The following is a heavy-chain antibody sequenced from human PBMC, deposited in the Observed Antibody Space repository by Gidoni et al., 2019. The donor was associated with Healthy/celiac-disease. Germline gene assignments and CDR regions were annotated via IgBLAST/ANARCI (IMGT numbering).Heavy chain of an antibody. CDR1: GRSISSSNW. Sequence: GLVKPSGTLSLTCAASGRSISSSNWWSWVRQPPGKGLEWIGEIYHSGSTNYNPSLKSRVTISVYKSKNQFSLKLSSVTAADTAVYYCARLYTGRLYYFDYWGQGTLVTVSS. V-gene: IGHV4-4*02. D-gene: IGHD2-15*01. CDR2: IYHSGST. CDR3: ARLYTGRLYYFDY. J-gene: IGHJ4*02.